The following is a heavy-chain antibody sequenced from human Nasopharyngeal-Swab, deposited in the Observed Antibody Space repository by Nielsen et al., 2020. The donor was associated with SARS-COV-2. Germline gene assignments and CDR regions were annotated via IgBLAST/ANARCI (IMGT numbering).Heavy chain of an antibody. V-gene: IGHV3-9*01. D-gene: IGHD3-3*01. CDR3: AKMATSSGYSSDDAFDI. CDR2: ISWNSGRI. CDR1: RFTFADYA. Sequence: GGSLRLSCVASRFTFADYAMHWVRQAPGKGLEWVSGISWNSGRIGYADSVKGRFTISRDNAKNSLYLQMNSLRAEDTALYHCAKMATSSGYSSDDAFDIWGQGTMVIVSS. J-gene: IGHJ3*02.